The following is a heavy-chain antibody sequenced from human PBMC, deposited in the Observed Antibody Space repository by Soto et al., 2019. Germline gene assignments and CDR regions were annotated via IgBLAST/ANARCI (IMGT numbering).Heavy chain of an antibody. CDR3: AREKRSGYDCWNGHNWFDS. V-gene: IGHV4-59*01. CDR1: GCSMSSYY. Sequence: SETLSLTCTVSGCSMSSYYSIFFRQPPFKGLEWIASVYYSGSTNYNPALKSRVTISLDTYKNQFSLKVSSVTAADTAVYYCAREKRSGYDCWNGHNWFDSWGQGTLVTVSS. CDR2: VYYSGST. J-gene: IGHJ5*01. D-gene: IGHD3-3*01.